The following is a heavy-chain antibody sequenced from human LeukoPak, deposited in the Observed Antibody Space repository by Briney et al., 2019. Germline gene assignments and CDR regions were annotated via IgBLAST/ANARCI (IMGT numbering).Heavy chain of an antibody. Sequence: PSETLSLTCTVSGGSISSSSYYWGWIRQPPGKGLEWVGSIYYSGSTYYNPSLKSRVTISVDTSKNQFSLKLSSVTAADTAVYYCARGLGGYGYGWPYYFDYWGQGTLVTVSS. CDR2: IYYSGST. D-gene: IGHD5-18*01. V-gene: IGHV4-39*01. CDR3: ARGLGGYGYGWPYYFDY. CDR1: GGSISSSSYY. J-gene: IGHJ4*02.